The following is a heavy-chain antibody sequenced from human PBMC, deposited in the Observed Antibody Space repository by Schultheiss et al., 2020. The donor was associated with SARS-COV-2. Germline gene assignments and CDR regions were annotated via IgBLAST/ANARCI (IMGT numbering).Heavy chain of an antibody. CDR1: GFTFRSYA. J-gene: IGHJ4*02. D-gene: IGHD3-3*01. CDR3: AKSGFGVVTGIDY. CDR2: ISGSGGST. Sequence: GGSLRLSCAASGFTFRSYAMSWVRQAPGKGLEWVSAISGSGGSTYYADSVKGRFTISRDNSKNTLYLQMNSLRAEDTAVYYCAKSGFGVVTGIDYWGQGTLVTVSS. V-gene: IGHV3-23*01.